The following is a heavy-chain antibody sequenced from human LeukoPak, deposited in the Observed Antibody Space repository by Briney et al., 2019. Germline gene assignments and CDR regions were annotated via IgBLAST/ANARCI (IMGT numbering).Heavy chain of an antibody. J-gene: IGHJ4*02. CDR2: ISAYNGNT. V-gene: IGHV1-18*01. CDR1: GYTFTSYG. CDR3: ALGGLLWLGDLAPAGFLNY. Sequence: GASVKVSCKASGYTFTSYGISWVRQAPGEGLEWMGWISAYNGNTNYAQKLQGRVTMTTDTSTSTAYMELRSLRSDDTAVYYRALGGLLWLGDLAPAGFLNYWGQGTLVTVSS. D-gene: IGHD3-10*01.